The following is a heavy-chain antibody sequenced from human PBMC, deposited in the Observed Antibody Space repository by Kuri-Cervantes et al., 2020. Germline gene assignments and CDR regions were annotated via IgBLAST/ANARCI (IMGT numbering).Heavy chain of an antibody. CDR2: IYSGGST. CDR1: GFTVSSNY. J-gene: IGHJ6*03. V-gene: IGHV3-53*04. CDR3: ARAVQYCYMDV. Sequence: GESLKISCAASGFTVSSNYMSWVRQAPGKGLEWVSVIYSGGSTYYADSVKGRFTISRHNSKNTLYLQMNSLRAEDTAVYYCARAVQYCYMDVWGKGATVTVSS.